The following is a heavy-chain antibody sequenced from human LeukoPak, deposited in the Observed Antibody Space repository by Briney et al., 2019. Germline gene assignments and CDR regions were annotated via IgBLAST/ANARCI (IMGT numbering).Heavy chain of an antibody. J-gene: IGHJ4*02. Sequence: GGSLRLSCAASGFTFSDYYMSWIGQAPGKGLEGISYISRRGGTTIYYSDSVKGRFTISMDNAKSTLYLQMNSLRAEDTAVYYCARVRGSYSSDYWGQGTLVTVSS. CDR1: GFTFSDYY. V-gene: IGHV3-11*04. D-gene: IGHD1-26*01. CDR3: ARVRGSYSSDY. CDR2: ISRRGGTTI.